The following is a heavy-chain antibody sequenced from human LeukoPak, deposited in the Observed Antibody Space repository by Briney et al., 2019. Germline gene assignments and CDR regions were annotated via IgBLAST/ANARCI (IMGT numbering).Heavy chain of an antibody. J-gene: IGHJ3*02. Sequence: GGSLRLSCAASGFTFSNAWMSWVRQAPGKGLEWVTFIRFDGSNKYYADSVKGRFTISRDNSKNTLYLQMNSLRAEDTAVYYCAKDVPGARAFDIWGQGTVVTVSS. CDR3: AKDVPGARAFDI. CDR2: IRFDGSNK. CDR1: GFTFSNAW. D-gene: IGHD4-17*01. V-gene: IGHV3-30*02.